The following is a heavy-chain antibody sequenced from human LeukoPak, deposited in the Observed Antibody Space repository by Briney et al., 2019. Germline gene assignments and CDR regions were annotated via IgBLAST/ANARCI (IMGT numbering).Heavy chain of an antibody. CDR2: ISSNNGGNT. CDR1: GFTFSSYA. D-gene: IGHD3-10*01. J-gene: IGHJ2*01. CDR3: AKDAWGSGSYYDV. V-gene: IGHV3-64*02. Sequence: GGSLRLSCAASGFTFSSYAMHWVRQAPGKGLEYVSAISSNNGGNTYYADSVKGSFTISRDNSKNTVYLQMGGLRAEDTAVYYCAKDAWGSGSYYDVWGRGTLVTVSS.